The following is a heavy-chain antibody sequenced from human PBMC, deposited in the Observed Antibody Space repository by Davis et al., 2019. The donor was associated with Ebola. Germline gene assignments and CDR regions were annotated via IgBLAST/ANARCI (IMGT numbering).Heavy chain of an antibody. CDR2: IKSKTDGGTT. V-gene: IGHV3-15*01. D-gene: IGHD1-26*01. Sequence: GESLKISCAASGFTFSNAWMSWVRQAPGKGLEWVGRIKSKTDGGTTDYAAPVKGRFTISRDDSKNTLYLQMNSLKTEDTAVYYCTAGLGLTDNDHWGQGTLVTVSS. CDR3: TAGLGLTDNDH. CDR1: GFTFSNAW. J-gene: IGHJ4*02.